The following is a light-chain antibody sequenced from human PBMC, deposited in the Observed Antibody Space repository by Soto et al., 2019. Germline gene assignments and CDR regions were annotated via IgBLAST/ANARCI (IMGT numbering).Light chain of an antibody. CDR1: SSDVGSYNL. CDR2: EVS. CDR3: CSYAGSSPV. V-gene: IGLV2-23*02. J-gene: IGLJ1*01. Sequence: QSALTQPASVSGSPGQSITISRTGTSSDVGSYNLVSWYQQHPGKAPKLMIYEVSKRPSGVSNRFSGSKSGNTASLTISGLQAEDEADYYCCSYAGSSPVFGTGTKVTVL.